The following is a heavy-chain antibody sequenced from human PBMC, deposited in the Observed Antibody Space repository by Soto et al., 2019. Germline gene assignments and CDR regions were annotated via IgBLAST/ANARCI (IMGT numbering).Heavy chain of an antibody. V-gene: IGHV3-15*01. CDR2: IKSKTDGGTT. CDR1: GFTFSNAW. D-gene: IGHD5-18*01. CDR3: TTPHLDTAMAFDY. Sequence: GGSLRLSCAASGFTFSNAWMSWVRQAPGKGLEWVGRIKSKTDGGTTDYAAPVKGRFTISRDDSKNTLYLQMNSLKTEDTAVYYCTTPHLDTAMAFDYWGQGTLVTVSS. J-gene: IGHJ4*02.